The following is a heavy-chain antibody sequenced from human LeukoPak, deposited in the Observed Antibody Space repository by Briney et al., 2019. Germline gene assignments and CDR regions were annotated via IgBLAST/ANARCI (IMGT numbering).Heavy chain of an antibody. J-gene: IGHJ4*02. D-gene: IGHD6-13*01. CDR3: ARGVGRSSWYFDY. CDR2: VSHDGSIK. CDR1: GFTFTTYP. V-gene: IGHV3-30*09. Sequence: GGSLRLSCAASGFTFTTYPMHWVRQAPGKGLEWVAVVSHDGSIKDYVDSVKGRFAISRDNSKNTFYLQMNSLRVGDTAVYCCARGVGRSSWYFDYWGQGTLVTVSS.